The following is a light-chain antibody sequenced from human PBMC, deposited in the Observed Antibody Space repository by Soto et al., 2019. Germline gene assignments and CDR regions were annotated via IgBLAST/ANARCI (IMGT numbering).Light chain of an antibody. J-gene: IGLJ1*01. V-gene: IGLV2-14*01. CDR2: EVI. Sequence: QSVLTQPASVSGSPGQSITISCTGTSSDVGAYNFVSWYQQHPGKAPKLMIYEVIHRPSGISTRFSGSKSGNTASLTISGVQAEDEADYYCSAYTTSSTLVFGTGTKLTVL. CDR1: SSDVGAYNF. CDR3: SAYTTSSTLV.